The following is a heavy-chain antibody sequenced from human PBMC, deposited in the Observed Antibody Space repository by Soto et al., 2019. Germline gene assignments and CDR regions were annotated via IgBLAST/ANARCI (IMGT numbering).Heavy chain of an antibody. V-gene: IGHV4-30-2*03. CDR2: IYYSGST. CDR3: ARHPSDFWFDP. J-gene: IGHJ5*02. Sequence: SETLSLTCAVSGGSISSGGYSWSWIRQPPGKGLEWIGSIYYSGSTYYNPSLKSRVTVSVDTSKNQFSLKLSSVTAADTAVYYCARHPSDFWFDPWDQGTLVTVSS. D-gene: IGHD2-21*02. CDR1: GGSISSGGYS.